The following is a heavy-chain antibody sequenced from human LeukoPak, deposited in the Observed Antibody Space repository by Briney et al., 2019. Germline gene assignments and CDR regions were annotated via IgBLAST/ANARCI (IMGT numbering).Heavy chain of an antibody. J-gene: IGHJ5*02. CDR3: ARGYCSGGSCYSVENWFDP. V-gene: IGHV1-2*06. CDR2: INPNSGGT. Sequence: GASVKVSCKAAGYTFTGYYMFWVRQAPGQGLEWMGRINPNSGGTNYAKKLQGRVTMTRDTSISTAYMELSRLRSDDTAVYYCARGYCSGGSCYSVENWFDPWGQGTLVTVSS. CDR1: GYTFTGYY. D-gene: IGHD2-15*01.